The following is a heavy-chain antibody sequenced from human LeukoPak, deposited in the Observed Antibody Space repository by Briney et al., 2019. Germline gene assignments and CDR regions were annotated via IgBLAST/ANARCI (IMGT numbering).Heavy chain of an antibody. CDR3: ATGRYSRWLPIDY. V-gene: IGHV4-59*04. CDR1: GGSLSSYS. J-gene: IGHJ4*02. Sequence: PSETLSLTCTVSGGSLSSYSWSRLRQPPGKGLEWIGSIYHSGSTYYNPSLKSRVTISVDTSKNQFSLKLSSVTAADTAVYYCATGRYSRWLPIDYWGQGTLVTVSS. D-gene: IGHD5-12*01. CDR2: IYHSGST.